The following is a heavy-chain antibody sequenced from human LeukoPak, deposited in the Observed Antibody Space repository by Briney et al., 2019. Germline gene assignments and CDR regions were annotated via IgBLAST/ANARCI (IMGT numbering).Heavy chain of an antibody. D-gene: IGHD1-26*01. Sequence: GGSLRLSCAVSGFTFSSYWMSWVRQAPGKGLEWVSSISSSSSYIYYADSVKGRFTISRDNAKNSLYLQMNSLRAEDTAVYYCARGLGATFRYYYYYMDVWGKGTTVTVSS. CDR1: GFTFSSYW. CDR2: ISSSSSYI. J-gene: IGHJ6*03. CDR3: ARGLGATFRYYYYYMDV. V-gene: IGHV3-21*01.